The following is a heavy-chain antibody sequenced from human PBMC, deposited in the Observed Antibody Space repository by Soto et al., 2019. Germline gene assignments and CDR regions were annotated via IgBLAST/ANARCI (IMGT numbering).Heavy chain of an antibody. D-gene: IGHD3-10*01. J-gene: IGHJ6*02. CDR3: ARDLLYGSGSYYSPYYYYYGMDV. CDR2: ISYDGSNK. V-gene: IGHV3-30-3*01. Sequence: PGRSLRLSCAASGFTFSSYAMHWVRQAQGKGLEWVAVISYDGSNKYYADSVKGRFTISRDNSKNTLYLQMNSLRAEDTAVYYCARDLLYGSGSYYSPYYYYYGMDVWGQGTTVTVSS. CDR1: GFTFSSYA.